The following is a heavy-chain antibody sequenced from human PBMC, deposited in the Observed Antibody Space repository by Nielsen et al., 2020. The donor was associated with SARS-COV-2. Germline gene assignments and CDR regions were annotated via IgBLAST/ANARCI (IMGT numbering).Heavy chain of an antibody. D-gene: IGHD5-18*01. J-gene: IGHJ4*02. CDR2: IYHSGST. V-gene: IGHV4-4*02. Sequence: WIRQPPGKGLEWIGEIYHSGSTNYNPSLKSRVTISVDTSKNQFSLKLSSVTAADTAVYYCASSDTAMVGYWGQGTLVTVSS. CDR3: ASSDTAMVGY.